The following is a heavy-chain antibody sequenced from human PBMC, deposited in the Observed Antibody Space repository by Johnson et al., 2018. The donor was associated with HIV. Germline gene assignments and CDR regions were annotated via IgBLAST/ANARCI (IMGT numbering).Heavy chain of an antibody. CDR3: ARAAAPYYYGSGSYYFDTFDI. J-gene: IGHJ3*02. Sequence: VQLVESGGGLVQPGGSLRLSCAASGFTFSSYTMSWVRQAPGKGLEWVSAISGSGGSTYYADSVQGRFTISRDNSKNTLYLQMNSLRAEDTAVYYCARAAAPYYYGSGSYYFDTFDIWGQGTMVTVSS. V-gene: IGHV3-23*04. D-gene: IGHD3-10*01. CDR2: ISGSGGST. CDR1: GFTFSSYT.